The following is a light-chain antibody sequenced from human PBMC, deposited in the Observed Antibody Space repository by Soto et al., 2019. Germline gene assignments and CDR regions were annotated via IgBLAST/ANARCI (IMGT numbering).Light chain of an antibody. CDR1: QGISSY. V-gene: IGKV1-8*01. CDR2: AAS. CDR3: QQSDTTPYT. J-gene: IGKJ2*01. Sequence: AIRMTQSPSSFSASTGDRVTITCRASQGISSYLAWYQQKPGKAPKLLIYAASYLQSGVPSRFSGSGSGTDFTLTISSLQPEDFATYYCQQSDTTPYTFGQGTKVDIK.